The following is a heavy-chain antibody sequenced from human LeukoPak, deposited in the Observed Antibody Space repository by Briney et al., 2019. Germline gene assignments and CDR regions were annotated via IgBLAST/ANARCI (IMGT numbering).Heavy chain of an antibody. CDR2: INHSGST. D-gene: IGHD4-17*01. Sequence: PSETLSLTCAVYGGSFSGYYWSWIRQPPGKGLEWIGEINHSGSTNYNPSLKSRVTISVDTSKNQFSLKLSSVTAADTAVYYCARGTRSTVTTDGHYFDYWGQGTLVTVSS. CDR1: GGSFSGYY. J-gene: IGHJ4*02. V-gene: IGHV4-34*01. CDR3: ARGTRSTVTTDGHYFDY.